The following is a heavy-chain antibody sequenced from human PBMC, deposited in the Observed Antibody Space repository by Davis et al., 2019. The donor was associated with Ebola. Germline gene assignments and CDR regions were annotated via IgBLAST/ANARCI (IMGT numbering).Heavy chain of an antibody. CDR3: ARDLGVVVVAANFYYYYGMDV. V-gene: IGHV1-18*04. CDR1: GYTFTTYY. D-gene: IGHD2-15*01. CDR2: ISAYNGNT. J-gene: IGHJ6*04. Sequence: ASVKVSCKASGYTFTTYYMHWVRQAPGQGLEWMGWISAYNGNTNYAQKLQGRVTMTTDTSTSTAYMELRSLRSDDTAVYYCARDLGVVVVAANFYYYYGMDVWGKGTTVTVSS.